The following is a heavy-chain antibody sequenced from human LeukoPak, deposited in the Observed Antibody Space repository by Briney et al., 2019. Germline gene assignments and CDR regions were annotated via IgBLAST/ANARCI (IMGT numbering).Heavy chain of an antibody. CDR3: ATEPQKTNYDFPYFQH. Sequence: GASVKVSCKASGYTFTDYYMHWVQQAPGKGLEWMGRVDPEDGETIYADKFQGRVTITADTSTDTAYMELSSLRSEDTAVYYCATEPQKTNYDFPYFQHWGQGTLVTVSS. CDR1: GYTFTDYY. V-gene: IGHV1-69-2*01. CDR2: VDPEDGET. D-gene: IGHD3-3*01. J-gene: IGHJ1*01.